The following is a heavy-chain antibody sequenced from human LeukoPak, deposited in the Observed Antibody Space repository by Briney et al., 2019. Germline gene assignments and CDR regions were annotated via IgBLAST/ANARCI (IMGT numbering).Heavy chain of an antibody. CDR2: IIPIFGTE. D-gene: IGHD4-17*01. CDR3: ARGLPYGDYRVGYMDV. J-gene: IGHJ6*03. Sequence: ASVKVSCKASGGTFSSYAISWVRRAPGQGLEWMGGIIPIFGTEYYAQKFQGRVTITTDESTSTAYMELSSLRSEDTAVYYYARGLPYGDYRVGYMDVWGKGTTVTVSS. CDR1: GGTFSSYA. V-gene: IGHV1-69*05.